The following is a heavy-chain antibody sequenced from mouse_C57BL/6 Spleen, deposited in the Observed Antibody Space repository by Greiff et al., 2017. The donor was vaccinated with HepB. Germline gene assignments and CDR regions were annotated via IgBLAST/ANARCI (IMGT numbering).Heavy chain of an antibody. Sequence: EVQLVESGGGLVKPGGSLKLSCAASGFTFSDYGMHWVRQAPEKGLEWVAYISSGSSTIYYADIVKGRFTSARDNAKNTLFLQINSLSSEDTAMYYCARRYSNYAMDYWGQGTSVTVSS. D-gene: IGHD2-5*01. CDR2: ISSGSSTI. CDR1: GFTFSDYG. CDR3: ARRYSNYAMDY. V-gene: IGHV5-17*01. J-gene: IGHJ4*01.